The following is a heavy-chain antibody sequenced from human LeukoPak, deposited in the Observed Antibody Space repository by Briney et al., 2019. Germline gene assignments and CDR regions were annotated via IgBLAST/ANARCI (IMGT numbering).Heavy chain of an antibody. D-gene: IGHD5-18*01. V-gene: IGHV1-8*01. CDR1: GYTFTSYD. J-gene: IGHJ6*03. Sequence: ASVKVSFKASGYTFTSYDINWVRQATGQGLEWMGWMNPNSGNTGYAQKFQGRVTMTRNTSISTAYMELSSLRPEDTAVYYCARGYSYVYYYYYMDVWGKGTTVTISS. CDR3: ARGYSYVYYYYYMDV. CDR2: MNPNSGNT.